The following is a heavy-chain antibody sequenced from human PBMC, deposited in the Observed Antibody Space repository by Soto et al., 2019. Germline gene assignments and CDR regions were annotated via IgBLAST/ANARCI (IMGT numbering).Heavy chain of an antibody. CDR3: AKGQRWEPRDLLYYYGMDV. CDR2: ISGSGGST. CDR1: GFTFSSYA. Sequence: EVQLVESGGGLIQPGGSLRLSCAASGFTFSSYAMSWVRQAPGKGLEWVSAISGSGGSTYYADSVKGRFTISRDNSKNTLYLQMNSLRAEDTAVYYCAKGQRWEPRDLLYYYGMDVWGQGTTVTVSS. V-gene: IGHV3-23*04. D-gene: IGHD1-26*01. J-gene: IGHJ6*02.